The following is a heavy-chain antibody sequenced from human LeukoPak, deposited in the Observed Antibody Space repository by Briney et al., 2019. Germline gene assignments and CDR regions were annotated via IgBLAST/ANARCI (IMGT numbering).Heavy chain of an antibody. Sequence: AGSLRLSCAASGFTFSVYYMSWIRQAPGKGLEWVSYISSSSSTIYYPDSVKGRFTISRDNAKNSLYLKMNSLRAEDTAVYYCASSGFNGAFDIWGQGTVVTVSS. CDR1: GFTFSVYY. CDR2: ISSSSSTI. D-gene: IGHD7-27*01. CDR3: ASSGFNGAFDI. J-gene: IGHJ3*02. V-gene: IGHV3-11*01.